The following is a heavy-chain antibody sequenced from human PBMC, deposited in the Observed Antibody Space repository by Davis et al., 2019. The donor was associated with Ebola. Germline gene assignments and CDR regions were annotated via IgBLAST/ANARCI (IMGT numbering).Heavy chain of an antibody. Sequence: GGSLRLSCAASGFTFSSYGMHWVRQAPGKGLEWVAVISYDGSNKYYADSVKGRFTISRDNSKNTLYLQMNSLRAEDTAVYYCAKERDSSSSVDLYYYYYGMDVWGKGITVTVSS. CDR2: ISYDGSNK. CDR1: GFTFSSYG. V-gene: IGHV3-30*18. J-gene: IGHJ6*04. D-gene: IGHD6-6*01. CDR3: AKERDSSSSVDLYYYYYGMDV.